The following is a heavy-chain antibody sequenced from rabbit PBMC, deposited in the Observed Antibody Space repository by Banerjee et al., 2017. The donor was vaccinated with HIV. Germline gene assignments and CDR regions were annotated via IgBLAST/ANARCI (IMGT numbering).Heavy chain of an antibody. D-gene: IGHD4-2*01. V-gene: IGHV1S40*01. Sequence: QSLEESGGDLVKPGASLTLTCTASGFTLSRSWMCWVRQAPGKGLEWIACIDAGSSGSTYYATWAKGRFTISKTSSTTVTLQVTSLTAADTATYFCARDGDVGSRYYFNLWGQGTLVTVS. CDR1: GFTLSRSW. CDR2: IDAGSSGST. J-gene: IGHJ4*01. CDR3: ARDGDVGSRYYFNL.